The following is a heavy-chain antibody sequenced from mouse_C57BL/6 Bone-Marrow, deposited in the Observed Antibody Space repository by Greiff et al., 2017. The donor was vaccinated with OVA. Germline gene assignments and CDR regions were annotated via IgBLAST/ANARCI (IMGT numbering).Heavy chain of an antibody. D-gene: IGHD2-3*01. Sequence: QVQLQQPGAELVRPGSSVKLSCKASGYTFTSYWMDWVKQRPGQGLEWIGNIYPSDSETHYNQKFKDKATLTVEKSSRTADMQLSSLTSEDSAVYYCARWDYDPFAYWGQGTLVTVSA. V-gene: IGHV1-61*01. CDR2: IYPSDSET. CDR3: ARWDYDPFAY. CDR1: GYTFTSYW. J-gene: IGHJ3*01.